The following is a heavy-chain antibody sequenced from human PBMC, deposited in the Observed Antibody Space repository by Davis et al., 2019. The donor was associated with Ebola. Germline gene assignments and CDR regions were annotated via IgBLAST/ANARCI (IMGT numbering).Heavy chain of an antibody. J-gene: IGHJ6*04. CDR2: IYYSGST. V-gene: IGHV4-39*01. D-gene: IGHD3-22*01. Sequence: SETLSLTCTVSGGSISSYYWGWIRQPPGKGLEWIGSIYYSGSTYYNPSLKSRVTISVDTSKNQFSLKLSSVTAADTAVYYCASELEGIDYYDSSGYYYYGMDVWGKGTTVTVSS. CDR3: ASELEGIDYYDSSGYYYYGMDV. CDR1: GGSISSYY.